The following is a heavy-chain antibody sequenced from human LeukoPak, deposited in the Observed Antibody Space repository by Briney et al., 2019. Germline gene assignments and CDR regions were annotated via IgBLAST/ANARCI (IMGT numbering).Heavy chain of an antibody. CDR1: GFTFSGSA. D-gene: IGHD1-1*01. CDR3: TSGLSVRRSNNTPVDY. V-gene: IGHV3-73*01. CDR2: IRSTASGYAT. Sequence: GGSLRLSCAASGFTFSGSALHWVRQASGKGLEWVGRIRSTASGYATAYAASVKGRFTISRDDSKNTAYLQMDSLKTEDTAVYYCTSGLSVRRSNNTPVDYWGQGTLVTVSS. J-gene: IGHJ4*02.